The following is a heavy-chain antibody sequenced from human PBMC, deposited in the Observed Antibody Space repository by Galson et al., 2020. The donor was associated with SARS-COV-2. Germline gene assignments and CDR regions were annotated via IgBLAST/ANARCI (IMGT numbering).Heavy chain of an antibody. D-gene: IGHD2-15*01. Sequence: SETLSLTCAVYGGSFRNYYWTWIRQSPEKGLEWLGEINHRGSTNYNPSLKSRVAMSVDASKNQFSLSLSSVTAADTAVYYCARGAEERRSIVVGAYYYSYMDVWGSGTTVTVSS. V-gene: IGHV4-34*01. CDR1: GGSFRNYY. J-gene: IGHJ6*03. CDR2: INHRGST. CDR3: ARGAEERRSIVVGAYYYSYMDV.